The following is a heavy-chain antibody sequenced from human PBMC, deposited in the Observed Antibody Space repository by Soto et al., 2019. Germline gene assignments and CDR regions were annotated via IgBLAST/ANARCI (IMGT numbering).Heavy chain of an antibody. D-gene: IGHD6-19*01. V-gene: IGHV1-2*04. J-gene: IGHJ4*02. CDR1: GYTFTGYY. CDR2: INPNSGGT. CDR3: ARDRRRTSGWYYFDY. Sequence: QAQLVQSGAEVKKPGASVKVSCKASGYTFTGYYMHWVRQAPGQGLEWMGWINPNSGGTNYAQKFQGWVTMTRDTSISTAYMELSRLRSDDTAVYYCARDRRRTSGWYYFDYWGQGTLVTVSS.